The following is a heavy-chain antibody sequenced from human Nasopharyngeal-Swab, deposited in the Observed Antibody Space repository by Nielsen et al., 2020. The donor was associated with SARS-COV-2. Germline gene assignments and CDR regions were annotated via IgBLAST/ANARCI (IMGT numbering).Heavy chain of an antibody. D-gene: IGHD3-3*01. CDR3: ARDQAGTIFGVVIMNYGMDV. CDR1: GYTFTSYY. J-gene: IGHJ6*02. CDR2: INPSGGST. Sequence: ASVKVSWKASGYTFTSYYMHWVRQAPGQGLEWMGIINPSGGSTSYAQKFQGRVTMTRDTSTSTVYMELSSLRSEDTAVYYCARDQAGTIFGVVIMNYGMDVWGQGTTVTVSS. V-gene: IGHV1-46*01.